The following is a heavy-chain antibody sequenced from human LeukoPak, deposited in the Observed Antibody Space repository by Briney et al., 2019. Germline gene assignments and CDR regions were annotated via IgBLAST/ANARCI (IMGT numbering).Heavy chain of an antibody. CDR3: ARVGWNYEYYFDH. J-gene: IGHJ4*02. Sequence: MSSETLSLTCAVYGGSFSGYYWSWIRQPPGKGLEWIGYIYNSGSTNYNPSLKSRVTISIDTSKNQFSLKLSSVTAADTAVYYCARVGWNYEYYFDHWGQGTLVTVSS. CDR2: IYNSGST. CDR1: GGSFSGYY. D-gene: IGHD1-7*01. V-gene: IGHV4-59*01.